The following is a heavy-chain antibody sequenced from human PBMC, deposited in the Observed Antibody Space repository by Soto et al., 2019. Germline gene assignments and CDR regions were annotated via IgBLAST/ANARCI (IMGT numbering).Heavy chain of an antibody. Sequence: GGSLRLSCVGSGFTFGSYWMSWVRQAPGGGLERVANIKQDGSEIHYLESVKGRFTIFRDNAKKSLYLQMTSLSAEDTAVYFCATYSGSYFPVGHDRCGQGTLVTVSA. J-gene: IGHJ5*02. CDR2: IKQDGSEI. D-gene: IGHD1-26*01. V-gene: IGHV3-7*01. CDR1: GFTFGSYW. CDR3: ATYSGSYFPVGHDR.